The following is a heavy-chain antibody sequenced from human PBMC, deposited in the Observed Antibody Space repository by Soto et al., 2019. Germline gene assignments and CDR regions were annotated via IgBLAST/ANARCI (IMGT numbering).Heavy chain of an antibody. J-gene: IGHJ6*03. D-gene: IGHD4-17*01. CDR1: GFSFRSYA. V-gene: IGHV3-23*01. CDR2: ISGNGDST. CDR3: AKENMPTDMDA. Sequence: EVQLLESGGGLVQPGGSLRLSCAASGFSFRSYAMTWVRQAPGKGLEWVSSISGNGDSTYYADSVKGRFTISRDNSKNTLDLEMNRLRAEDTAVYYCAKENMPTDMDAWGKGTTVTVSS.